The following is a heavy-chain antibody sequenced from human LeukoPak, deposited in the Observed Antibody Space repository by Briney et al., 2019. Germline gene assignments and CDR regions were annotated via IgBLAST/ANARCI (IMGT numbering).Heavy chain of an antibody. CDR1: GGSISSSNW. CDR3: ARVLWFGEFTYGMDV. J-gene: IGHJ6*02. V-gene: IGHV4-4*02. Sequence: SETLSLTCTVSGGSISSSNWWSWVRQPPGKGLEWIGEIYHSGSTNYNPSLKSRVTISVDKSKNQFSLKLSSVTAADTAVYYCARVLWFGEFTYGMDVWGQGTTVTVSS. D-gene: IGHD3-10*01. CDR2: IYHSGST.